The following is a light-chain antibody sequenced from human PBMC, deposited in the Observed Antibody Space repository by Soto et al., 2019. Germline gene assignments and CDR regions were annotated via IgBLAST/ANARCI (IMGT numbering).Light chain of an antibody. J-gene: IGKJ1*01. CDR3: QQYGSSPRT. CDR1: QTITSNY. V-gene: IGKV3-20*01. CDR2: GAS. Sequence: EIVLTQSPGSLSLFPGERATLSCRASQTITSNYLAWYQQKPGQAPRLLLFGASSRATGIPDRFSGSGSGTDFTLTISRLEPEDFAVYYCQQYGSSPRTFGQGTTVEIK.